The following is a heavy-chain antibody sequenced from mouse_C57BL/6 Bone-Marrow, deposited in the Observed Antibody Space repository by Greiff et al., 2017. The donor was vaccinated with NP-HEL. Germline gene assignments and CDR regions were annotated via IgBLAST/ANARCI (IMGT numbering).Heavy chain of an antibody. J-gene: IGHJ4*01. CDR3: VRHPYGSSPYYAMDY. D-gene: IGHD1-1*01. CDR1: GFSFNTYA. Sequence: GSLKLSCAASGFSFNTYAMNWVRQAPGKGLEWVARIRSKSNNYATYYADSVKDRFTISRDDSESMLYLQMNNLKTEDTAMYYCVRHPYGSSPYYAMDYWGQGTSVTVSS. V-gene: IGHV10-1*01. CDR2: IRSKSNNYAT.